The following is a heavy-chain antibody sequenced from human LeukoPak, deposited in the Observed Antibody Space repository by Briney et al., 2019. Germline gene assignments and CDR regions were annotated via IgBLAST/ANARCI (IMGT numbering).Heavy chain of an antibody. CDR3: AKDRSSGLPEYFQH. CDR2: ISYDGSNK. J-gene: IGHJ1*01. D-gene: IGHD6-19*01. V-gene: IGHV3-30*18. CDR1: GFTLSSYG. Sequence: GRSLRLSCAASGFTLSSYGMHWVRQAPGKGLEWVAVISYDGSNKYYADSVKSRFTISRDNSKNTLYLQMNSLRAEDTAVYYCAKDRSSGLPEYFQHWGQGTLVTVSS.